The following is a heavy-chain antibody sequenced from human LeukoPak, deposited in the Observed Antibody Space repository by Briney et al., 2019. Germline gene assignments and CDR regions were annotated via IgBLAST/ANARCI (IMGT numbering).Heavy chain of an antibody. CDR3: ATDRNTAMAAFDY. J-gene: IGHJ4*02. CDR1: GYTFTSCG. CDR2: ISAYNGNT. Sequence: ASVKVSCKASGYTFTSCGISWVRQAPGQGLEWMGWISAYNGNTNYAQKLQGRVTMTTDTSTSTAYMELRSLRSDDTAVYYCATDRNTAMAAFDYWGQGTLVAVSS. V-gene: IGHV1-18*04. D-gene: IGHD5-18*01.